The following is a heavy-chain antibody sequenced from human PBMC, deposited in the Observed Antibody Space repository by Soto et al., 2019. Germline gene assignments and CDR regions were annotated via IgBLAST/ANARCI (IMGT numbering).Heavy chain of an antibody. CDR2: ISWNSGNI. Sequence: EVQLVESGGGLVQPGRSLRLSCAASGFTFDDYAMHWVRQAPGTGLEWVSGISWNSGNIGYADSVKGRFTISRDNAKNSLYLQMNSLRAADTALYYCTKVASGSYQGYFQHWGQGTLVTVSS. CDR1: GFTFDDYA. CDR3: TKVASGSYQGYFQH. D-gene: IGHD1-26*01. J-gene: IGHJ1*01. V-gene: IGHV3-9*01.